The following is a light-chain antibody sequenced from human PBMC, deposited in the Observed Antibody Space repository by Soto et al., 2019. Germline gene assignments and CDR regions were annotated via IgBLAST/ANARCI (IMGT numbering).Light chain of an antibody. CDR1: SSDVGGYNY. V-gene: IGLV2-14*01. CDR2: EVN. CDR3: ASFRSGTILV. J-gene: IGLJ1*01. Sequence: QSVLTQPPSASGSPGQSVTISCTGTSSDVGGYNYVSWYQHSPGKAPRLLIYEVNNRPSGVSKRFSGSKAGNTASLTISGLLDDDEADYFCASFRSGTILVFGSGTKVTVL.